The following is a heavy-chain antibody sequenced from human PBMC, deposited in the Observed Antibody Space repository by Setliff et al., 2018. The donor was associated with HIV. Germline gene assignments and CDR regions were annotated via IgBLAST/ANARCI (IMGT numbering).Heavy chain of an antibody. V-gene: IGHV4-38-2*01. CDR1: RFSIRSGYH. CDR3: ATGGANYA. Sequence: SETLSLTCAVSRFSIRSGYHWGWIRQSPRKGLEWIGYIFHNGDTYYNPSLKSRVTISVDTSNNQISLRLNSVTAADTAMYYCATGGANYAWGQGSLVTVSS. J-gene: IGHJ5*02. D-gene: IGHD1-7*01. CDR2: IFHNGDT.